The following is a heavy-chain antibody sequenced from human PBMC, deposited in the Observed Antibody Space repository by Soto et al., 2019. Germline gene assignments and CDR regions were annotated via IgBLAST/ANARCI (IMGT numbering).Heavy chain of an antibody. CDR3: ARGRRIITYYYGSGSSNY. D-gene: IGHD3-10*01. J-gene: IGHJ4*02. V-gene: IGHV1-8*01. CDR2: MNPNSGNT. Sequence: XSVKISCKASGYTFTSYDINWVRQATGQGLEWMGWMNPNSGNTGYAQKFQGRVTMTRNTSISTAYMELSSLRSEDTAVYYCARGRRIITYYYGSGSSNYWGQGTLVTVSS. CDR1: GYTFTSYD.